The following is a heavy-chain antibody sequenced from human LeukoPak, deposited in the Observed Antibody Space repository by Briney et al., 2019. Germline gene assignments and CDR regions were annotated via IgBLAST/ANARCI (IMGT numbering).Heavy chain of an antibody. CDR2: IIPIFGTA. J-gene: IGHJ1*01. D-gene: IGHD3-10*01. CDR3: ARDPYGSGSYYYFQH. CDR1: GGTFSSYA. V-gene: IGHV1-69*13. Sequence: ASVKVSCKASGGTFSSYAISWVRQAPGQGLEWMGGIIPIFGTANYAQKFQGRVTITADESTSTAYMELSSLRSEDTAVYYCARDPYGSGSYYYFQHWGQGTLVTVSS.